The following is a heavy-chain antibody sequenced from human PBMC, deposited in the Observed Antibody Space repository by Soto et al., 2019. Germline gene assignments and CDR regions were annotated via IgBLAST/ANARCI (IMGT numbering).Heavy chain of an antibody. V-gene: IGHV1-46*01. CDR1: GYTFTSSY. CDR3: ARDLLAANS. D-gene: IGHD2-15*01. J-gene: IGHJ4*02. CDR2: INPNGGST. Sequence: QVQLVQSGAEVKKPGASVKLSCKASGYTFTSSYVHWVRQAPGQGLEWVAIINPNGGSTNYAQEFQGIVTVTRDTSTSTVFMEMCSLHSDHSVVYYCARDLLAANSWGQGTLVTVSS.